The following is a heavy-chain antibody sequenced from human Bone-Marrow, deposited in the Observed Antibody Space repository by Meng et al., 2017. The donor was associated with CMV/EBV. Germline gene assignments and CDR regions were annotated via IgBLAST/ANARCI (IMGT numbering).Heavy chain of an antibody. D-gene: IGHD3-3*01. Sequence: GESLKISCAASGFTFSSYEMNWVRQAPGKGLEWVSYISSSGSTIYYADSVKGRFTISRDNAKNSLYLQMNSLRAEDTAVYYCARESYYDFWSGYSGSNYYYGMAVWGQGTTVTFSS. CDR2: ISSSGSTI. J-gene: IGHJ6*02. V-gene: IGHV3-48*03. CDR3: ARESYYDFWSGYSGSNYYYGMAV. CDR1: GFTFSSYE.